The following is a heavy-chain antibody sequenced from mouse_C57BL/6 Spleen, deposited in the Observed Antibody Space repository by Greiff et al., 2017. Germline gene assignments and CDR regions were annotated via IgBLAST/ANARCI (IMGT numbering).Heavy chain of an antibody. CDR2: ISSGGSYT. J-gene: IGHJ3*01. CDR3: ARKGSDGYYGAWFAY. CDR1: GFTFSSYG. Sequence: EVQRVESGGDLVKPGGSLKLSCAASGFTFSSYGMSWVRQTPDKRLEWVATISSGGSYTYYPDSVKGRFTISRDNAKNTLYLQMSSLKSEDTAMYYCARKGSDGYYGAWFAYWGQGTLVTVSA. V-gene: IGHV5-6*01. D-gene: IGHD2-3*01.